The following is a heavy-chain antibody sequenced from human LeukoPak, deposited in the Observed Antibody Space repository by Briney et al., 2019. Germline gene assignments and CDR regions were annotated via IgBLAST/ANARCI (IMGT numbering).Heavy chain of an antibody. J-gene: IGHJ4*02. CDR1: GFTFSSYG. V-gene: IGHV3-33*01. Sequence: GGSLRLSCAASGFTFSSYGMHWVHQAPGKGLEWVAVIWYDGSNKYYADSVKGRFTISRDNSKNTLYLQMNSLRAEDTAVYYCARVYSSGWPDHAYYWGQGTLVTVSS. D-gene: IGHD6-19*01. CDR2: IWYDGSNK. CDR3: ARVYSSGWPDHAYY.